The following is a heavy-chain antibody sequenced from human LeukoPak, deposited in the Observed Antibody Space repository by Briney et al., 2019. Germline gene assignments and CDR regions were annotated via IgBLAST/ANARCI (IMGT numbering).Heavy chain of an antibody. Sequence: PSETQSLTCTVSGGSLSRCDYYGRWVRQPAGEGLECLGYIYYTGSTYYNPSLKSRVTISVDTSKNQFSLKLSSVTAADTAVYYCARHNDYYVVGGMDVWGQGTTVTVSS. CDR2: IYYTGST. CDR1: GGSLSRCDYY. V-gene: IGHV4-30-4*01. CDR3: ARHNDYYVVGGMDV. D-gene: IGHD3-10*02. J-gene: IGHJ6*02.